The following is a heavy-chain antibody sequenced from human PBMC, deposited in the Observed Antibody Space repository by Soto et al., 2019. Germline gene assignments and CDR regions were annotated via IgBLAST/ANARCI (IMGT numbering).Heavy chain of an antibody. J-gene: IGHJ4*02. CDR3: ARGRFGECFDY. D-gene: IGHD3-10*01. CDR2: IYYSGST. CDR1: GGSISSYY. V-gene: IGHV4-59*01. Sequence: NPSETLSLTCTVSGGSISSYYWSWIRQPPGKGLEWIGYIYYSGSTNYNPSLKSRVTISVDTSKNQFSLKLSSVTAADTAVYYCARGRFGECFDYWGQGTLVTVSS.